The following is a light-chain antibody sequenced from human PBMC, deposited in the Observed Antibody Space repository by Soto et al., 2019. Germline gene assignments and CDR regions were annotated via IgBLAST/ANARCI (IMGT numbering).Light chain of an antibody. CDR3: QQRDSSPIT. V-gene: IGKV3-11*01. CDR1: QSVDSY. Sequence: EILLTQSPASLSLSPGERATLSWGASQSVDSYLVWYQQRPGQAPRLLIFGASNRATGIPARFSGSGSGTDFTLTISGLEPEDFAVYYCQQRDSSPITFGQGTRLEIK. J-gene: IGKJ5*01. CDR2: GAS.